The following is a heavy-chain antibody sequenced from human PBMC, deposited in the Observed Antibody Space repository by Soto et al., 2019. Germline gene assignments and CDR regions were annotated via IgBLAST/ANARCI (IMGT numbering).Heavy chain of an antibody. V-gene: IGHV4-34*01. CDR1: GGSFSGYY. Sequence: SETLSLTCAVYGGSFSGYYWSWIRQHPGKGLEWIGEINHSGSTNYNPSLKSRVTISVDTSKNQFSLKLSSVTAADTAVYYCARGDYYDSSGSLSPLYDYWGQGTLVTVSS. J-gene: IGHJ4*02. D-gene: IGHD3-22*01. CDR2: INHSGST. CDR3: ARGDYYDSSGSLSPLYDY.